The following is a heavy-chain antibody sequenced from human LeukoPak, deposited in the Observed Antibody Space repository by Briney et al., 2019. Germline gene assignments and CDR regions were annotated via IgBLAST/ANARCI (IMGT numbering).Heavy chain of an antibody. CDR1: GFTFSSYW. D-gene: IGHD3-9*01. CDR3: ARVNILTGYSFHDAFDI. J-gene: IGHJ3*02. V-gene: IGHV3-7*01. Sequence: RGSLRLSCAASGFTFSSYWMSWVRQAPGKGLEWVANIKQDGSEKYYVDSVKGRFTISRDNAKNSLYLQMNSLRAEDTAVYYCARVNILTGYSFHDAFDIWGQGTMVTVSS. CDR2: IKQDGSEK.